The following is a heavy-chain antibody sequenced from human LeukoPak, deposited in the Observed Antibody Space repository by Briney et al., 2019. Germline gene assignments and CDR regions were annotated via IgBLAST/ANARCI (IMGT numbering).Heavy chain of an antibody. CDR2: INPNSGGT. Sequence: GASVKVSCKAHGYTFTGYYIHWVRQAPGQGLEWMGWINPNSGGTKYAQNFQGRVTMTRDTSISTAYMELSRLRSDDTAVYYCARGRFSSGYYILGYWGQGTLVTVSS. V-gene: IGHV1-2*02. CDR3: ARGRFSSGYYILGY. D-gene: IGHD3-22*01. CDR1: GYTFTGYY. J-gene: IGHJ4*02.